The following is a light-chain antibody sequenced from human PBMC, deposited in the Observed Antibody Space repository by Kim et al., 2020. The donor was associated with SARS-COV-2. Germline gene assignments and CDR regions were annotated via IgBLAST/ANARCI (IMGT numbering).Light chain of an antibody. Sequence: PGERATLPCGASQSVTGRVSCYQQRPGQAPRLLIYDTSNRATCFPARFSGSGSGTDFTLTISSLEPEDSSVYYCQQRRSWPLTFSVGTKVDI. J-gene: IGKJ4*01. CDR3: QQRRSWPLT. CDR2: DTS. V-gene: IGKV3-11*01. CDR1: QSVTGR.